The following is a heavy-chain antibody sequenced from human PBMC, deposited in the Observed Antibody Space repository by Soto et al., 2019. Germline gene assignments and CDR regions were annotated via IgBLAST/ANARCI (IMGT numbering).Heavy chain of an antibody. CDR2: INAGNGNT. J-gene: IGHJ4*02. Sequence: QVQPVQSGAEVKKPGASVKVSCKASGYTFTSYAMHWVRQAPGQRLEWMGWINAGNGNTKYSQKFQGRVTITRDTSASTAYMELSSLRPEETAVYYCARGDGYYYFDYWGQGTLVTVSS. V-gene: IGHV1-3*01. CDR1: GYTFTSYA. D-gene: IGHD3-22*01. CDR3: ARGDGYYYFDY.